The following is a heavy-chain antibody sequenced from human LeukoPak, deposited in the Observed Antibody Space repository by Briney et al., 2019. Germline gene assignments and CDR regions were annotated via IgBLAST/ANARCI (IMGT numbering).Heavy chain of an antibody. J-gene: IGHJ5*02. V-gene: IGHV4-34*01. CDR2: INHSGST. Sequence: PSETLSLTCAVYGGSFSGYYWSWIRQPPGKGLEWIGEINHSGSTNYNPSLKSRVTISVDTSKNRFSLKLSSVTAADTAVYYCARGRDGYNLWGQGTLVTVPS. CDR1: GGSFSGYY. D-gene: IGHD5-24*01. CDR3: ARGRDGYNL.